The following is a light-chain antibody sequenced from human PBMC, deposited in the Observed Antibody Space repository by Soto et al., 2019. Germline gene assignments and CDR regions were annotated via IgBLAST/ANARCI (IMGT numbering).Light chain of an antibody. CDR3: SSYTSSSTPYV. CDR2: EVS. Sequence: QSALTQPASVSGSPGQSITISCTGTSSDVGGYNSVSWYQQHPGKAPKLMIYEVSNRPSGVSNRFSGSKSGNTASLTISGLQAEDEADYYCSSYTSSSTPYVLGTGTKLTVL. CDR1: SSDVGGYNS. V-gene: IGLV2-14*01. J-gene: IGLJ1*01.